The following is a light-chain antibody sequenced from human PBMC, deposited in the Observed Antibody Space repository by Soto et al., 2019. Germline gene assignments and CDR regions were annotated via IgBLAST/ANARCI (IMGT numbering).Light chain of an antibody. CDR3: MQALQTPLT. Sequence: DIVMTQSPLSLPVTPGEPASISCRSSQSLLHSNGYNYLDWYLQKPVQSPQLLIYLGSNRASGVSDRFSGSGSGTDFILKISRVEAEDVGVYYCMQALQTPLTFGGGTKGEIK. CDR1: QSLLHSNGYNY. CDR2: LGS. J-gene: IGKJ4*01. V-gene: IGKV2-28*01.